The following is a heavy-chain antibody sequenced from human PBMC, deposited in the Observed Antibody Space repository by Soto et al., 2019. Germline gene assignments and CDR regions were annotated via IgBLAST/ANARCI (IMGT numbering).Heavy chain of an antibody. CDR2: IYYTGHT. V-gene: IGHV4-31*03. Sequence: QVQLQASGPGLVKPSQTLSLTCSVSGVSITSGGYYWSWIRHHPGKGLEWIGYIYYTGHTFYNPSLKSRVAMSLDTSKNQFSLKLSSVTAADTAVYYCARGSQLERDALDIWGQGTMVTVSS. J-gene: IGHJ3*02. D-gene: IGHD1-1*01. CDR3: ARGSQLERDALDI. CDR1: GVSITSGGYY.